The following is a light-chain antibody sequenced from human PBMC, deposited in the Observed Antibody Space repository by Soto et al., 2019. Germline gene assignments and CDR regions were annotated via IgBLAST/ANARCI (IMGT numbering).Light chain of an antibody. J-gene: IGKJ1*01. CDR3: QHYNSYSEA. Sequence: DIQMTQSPSTLSGSVGXRXTITCRASQTISXXFARYQQKPGKAPKLLIYKASTLKSGVPSRFSGSGSGTEFTLTISSLQPDDFATYYCQHYNSYSEAFGQGTKVELK. CDR2: KAS. V-gene: IGKV1-5*03. CDR1: QTISXX.